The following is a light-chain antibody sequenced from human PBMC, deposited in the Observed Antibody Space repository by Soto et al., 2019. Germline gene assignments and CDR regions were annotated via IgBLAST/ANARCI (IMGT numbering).Light chain of an antibody. CDR3: QQYGTSPWA. CDR1: QSVGRNY. CDR2: AAS. V-gene: IGKV3-20*01. Sequence: EIVLTQFPGTLSLSPGERATLSCRASQSVGRNYVAWYQQKPGQAPRVIIYAASNRASGIPDRFSGSGSGSYVTLTISRLEPEDFAVYYCQQYGTSPWAFGQGTKVEIK. J-gene: IGKJ1*01.